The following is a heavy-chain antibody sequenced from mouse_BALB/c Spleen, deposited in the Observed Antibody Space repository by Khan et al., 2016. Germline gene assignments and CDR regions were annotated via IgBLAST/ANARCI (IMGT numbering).Heavy chain of an antibody. J-gene: IGHJ4*01. D-gene: IGHD2-4*01. CDR1: GYTFTDYS. V-gene: IGHV9-2-1*01. CDR3: AREGLRRGYAMDY. Sequence: QIQLVQSGPELKKPGETVKISCKASGYTFTDYSMHWVKQAPGKGLKWMGWINTETGEPTYADDFKGRFAFSLETSASTAYLQINNLKNEDTATXFWAREGLRRGYAMDYWGQGTSVTVSS. CDR2: INTETGEP.